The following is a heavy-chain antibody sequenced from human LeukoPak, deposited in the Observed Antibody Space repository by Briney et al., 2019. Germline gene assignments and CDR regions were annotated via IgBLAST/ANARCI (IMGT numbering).Heavy chain of an antibody. CDR1: GFTFSSYS. V-gene: IGHV3-74*01. Sequence: GGSLRLSCAASGFTFSSYSMNWVRQAPGKGLVGVSGIDADGSATVYADSVKGRSTISRDNAKNTVFLQMNSLTAEDTAVYFCARLTGTSSPGVDYWGQGTLVTVSS. CDR2: IDADGSAT. J-gene: IGHJ4*02. CDR3: ARLTGTSSPGVDY. D-gene: IGHD1-14*01.